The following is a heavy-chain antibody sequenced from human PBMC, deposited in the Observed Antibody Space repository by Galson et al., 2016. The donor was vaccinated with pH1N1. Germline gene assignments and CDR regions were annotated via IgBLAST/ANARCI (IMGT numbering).Heavy chain of an antibody. V-gene: IGHV1-69*01. CDR2: IIGMFAKT. J-gene: IGHJ4*02. Sequence: QSGAEVKKPGESLRISCKASGGTFSSFGISWVRQAPGQGLEWMGGIIGMFAKTNYAQKFQGRVTITADESTRLVHMELSSLTSDDTAVYYCARHSGYHHSTTYLDSWGQGTLVTVSS. D-gene: IGHD3-22*01. CDR1: GGTFSSFG. CDR3: ARHSGYHHSTTYLDS.